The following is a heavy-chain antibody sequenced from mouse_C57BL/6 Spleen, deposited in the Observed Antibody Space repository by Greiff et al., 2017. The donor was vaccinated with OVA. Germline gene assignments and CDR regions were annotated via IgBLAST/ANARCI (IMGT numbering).Heavy chain of an antibody. CDR1: GFTFSSYA. D-gene: IGHD2-2*01. CDR2: ISDGGSYT. J-gene: IGHJ2*01. CDR3: ARRALYVDDGGLDY. Sequence: EVKLVESGGGLVKPGGSLKLSCAASGFTFSSYAMSWVRQTPEKRLEWVATISDGGSYTYYPDNVKGRFTISRDNAKNNLYLQMSHLKSENTAMYYCARRALYVDDGGLDYWGQGTTLTVSS. V-gene: IGHV5-4*03.